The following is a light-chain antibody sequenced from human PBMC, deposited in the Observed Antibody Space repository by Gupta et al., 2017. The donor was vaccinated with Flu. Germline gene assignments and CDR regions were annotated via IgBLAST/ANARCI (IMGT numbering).Light chain of an antibody. CDR3: QQTDSIPWT. J-gene: IGKJ1*01. CDR1: QSISSY. V-gene: IGKV1-39*01. Sequence: IQLTQSPSSLSASVGDRVTITCRASQSISSYLNWYQHKPGKAPKLLIYAASSLQSGVPSRFSGSGSGTDFTLTISSLQPEDFATYYCQQTDSIPWTFGQGTKVDIK. CDR2: AAS.